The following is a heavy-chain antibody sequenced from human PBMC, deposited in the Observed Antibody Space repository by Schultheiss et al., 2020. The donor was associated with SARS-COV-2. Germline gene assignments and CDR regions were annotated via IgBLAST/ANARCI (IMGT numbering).Heavy chain of an antibody. D-gene: IGHD6-13*01. Sequence: GGSLRLSCTASGFTFGDYAMSWVRQAPGKGLEWVGFIRSKAYGGTTEYAASVKGRFTISRDDSKSIAYLQVNSLKTEDTAVYYCTRGIAAARWSLYGMDVWGQGTTVTVSS. CDR2: IRSKAYGGTT. CDR3: TRGIAAARWSLYGMDV. CDR1: GFTFGDYA. J-gene: IGHJ6*02. V-gene: IGHV3-49*04.